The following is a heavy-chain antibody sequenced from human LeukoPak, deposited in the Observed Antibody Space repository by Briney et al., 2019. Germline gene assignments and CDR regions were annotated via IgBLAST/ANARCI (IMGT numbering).Heavy chain of an antibody. CDR2: ISTTGYL. D-gene: IGHD5-18*01. Sequence: SETLSLTCTVSGDPISTYQWIWIRQTAEKGLEWIGRISTTGYLFYNPSPKSRVFMSVDESKSLFSLELTSVSAADTAIYYCARDRRHSYGSDLQWWGQGSLVTVSS. V-gene: IGHV4-4*07. CDR1: GDPISTYQ. J-gene: IGHJ4*02. CDR3: ARDRRHSYGSDLQW.